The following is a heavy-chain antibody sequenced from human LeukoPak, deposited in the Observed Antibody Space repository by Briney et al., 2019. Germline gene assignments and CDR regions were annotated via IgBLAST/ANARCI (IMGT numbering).Heavy chain of an antibody. Sequence: PSETLSLTCAVSGGSISSSNWWSWVRQPPGKWLEWIGEIYHSGSTNYNPSLKSRVTISVDKSKNQFSLKLSSVTAADTAVYYCARASTLGGSHVDYWGQGTLVTVSS. CDR1: GGSISSSNW. D-gene: IGHD1-26*01. V-gene: IGHV4-4*02. CDR3: ARASTLGGSHVDY. CDR2: IYHSGST. J-gene: IGHJ4*02.